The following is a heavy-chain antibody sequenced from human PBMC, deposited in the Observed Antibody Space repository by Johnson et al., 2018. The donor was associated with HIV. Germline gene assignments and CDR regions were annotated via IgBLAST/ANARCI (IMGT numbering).Heavy chain of an antibody. CDR2: ITWNGGST. Sequence: VQLVESGGGVVQPGRSLRLSCAASGFTFSSYAMHWVRQAPGKGLEWVSGITWNGGSTGYADSVKGRFTISRDNAKNSLYLQINSLRAEYTALYYCARGGGYYDSNGYLFDAFDIWGQGTMVTVSS. CDR1: GFTFSSYA. D-gene: IGHD3-22*01. CDR3: ARGGGYYDSNGYLFDAFDI. J-gene: IGHJ3*02. V-gene: IGHV3-20*04.